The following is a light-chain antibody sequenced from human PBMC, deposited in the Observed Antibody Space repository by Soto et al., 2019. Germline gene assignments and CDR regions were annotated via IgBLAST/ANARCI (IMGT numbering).Light chain of an antibody. J-gene: IGKJ2*01. CDR1: QSVGSN. CDR3: QQYTNVPYT. V-gene: IGKV3-15*01. CDR2: GAS. Sequence: EIVLTQSPATLSVSPGERASLSCRASQSVGSNLAWYQQTAGQAPRLLIYGASTRATGIPARFSGSGSGTEFTITISRLQSEYFAVYSCQQYTNVPYTFGQGTKLEIK.